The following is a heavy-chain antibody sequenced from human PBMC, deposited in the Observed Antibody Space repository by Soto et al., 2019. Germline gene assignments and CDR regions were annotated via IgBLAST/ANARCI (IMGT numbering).Heavy chain of an antibody. CDR3: VTAVRTRLDN. CDR1: GDSNSSYY. V-gene: IGHV4-59*01. Sequence: PSETLSLTCTVSGDSNSSYYWSWIRQSPGKGLEWIGYISYSGSTTYNPSLKSRLTISLHTSNNQFSLTLDSVTADDTAVYYCVTAVRTRLDNWGPGTLVTVSS. D-gene: IGHD3-10*01. J-gene: IGHJ4*02. CDR2: ISYSGST.